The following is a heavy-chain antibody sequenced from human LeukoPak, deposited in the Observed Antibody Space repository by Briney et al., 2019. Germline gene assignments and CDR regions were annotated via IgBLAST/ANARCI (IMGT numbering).Heavy chain of an antibody. CDR3: AKGDCSSTSCYPDY. J-gene: IGHJ4*02. Sequence: GGPLRLSCAASGFTFSNYAMSWVRQAPGKGLEWVSAISGGSGTTYYADSVKGRFTVSRDNSKSTLYLQMNSLRGEDTAVYYCAKGDCSSTSCYPDYWGQGALVTVSS. V-gene: IGHV3-23*01. D-gene: IGHD2-2*01. CDR2: ISGGSGTT. CDR1: GFTFSNYA.